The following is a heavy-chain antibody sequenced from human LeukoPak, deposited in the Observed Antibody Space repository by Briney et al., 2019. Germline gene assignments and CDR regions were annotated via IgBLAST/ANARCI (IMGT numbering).Heavy chain of an antibody. J-gene: IGHJ4*02. Sequence: ASVKVSCKASGYTFTSYAMHWVRQAPGQRLEWMGWINAGNGNTKYSQKFQGRVTITRDTSASTAYMELSSLRSEDTAVYYCARVGQYCGGDCYHFDYWGQGTLVTVSS. V-gene: IGHV1-3*01. D-gene: IGHD2-21*02. CDR3: ARVGQYCGGDCYHFDY. CDR1: GYTFTSYA. CDR2: INAGNGNT.